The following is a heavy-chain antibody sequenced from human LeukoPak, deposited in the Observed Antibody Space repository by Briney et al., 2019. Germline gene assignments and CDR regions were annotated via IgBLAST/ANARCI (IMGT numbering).Heavy chain of an antibody. J-gene: IGHJ4*02. CDR1: GFSFSSYN. Sequence: GESLRLSCAASGFSFSSYNMNWVRQALGKGLQWVSAISSRSSYIYYADSVKGRFTISRDNAKNSLFLQMNSLRAEDTAIYYCAGDWTGYQYYFDSWGQGTLVTVSS. CDR2: ISSRSSYI. CDR3: AGDWTGYQYYFDS. D-gene: IGHD3/OR15-3a*01. V-gene: IGHV3-21*04.